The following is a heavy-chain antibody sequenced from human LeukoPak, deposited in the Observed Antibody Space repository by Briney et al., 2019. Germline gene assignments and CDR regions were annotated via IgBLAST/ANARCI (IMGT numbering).Heavy chain of an antibody. CDR1: GFTFSSYG. D-gene: IGHD3-3*01. Sequence: TGGSLRLSCAASGFTFSSYGMHWVRQAPGKGLEWVAVISYDGSNKYYADSVKGRFTISRDNSKNTLYLQMNSLRAEDTAVYYCAKEYYDFWSGYYYFDYWGQGTLVTVSS. CDR3: AKEYYDFWSGYYYFDY. J-gene: IGHJ4*02. V-gene: IGHV3-30*18. CDR2: ISYDGSNK.